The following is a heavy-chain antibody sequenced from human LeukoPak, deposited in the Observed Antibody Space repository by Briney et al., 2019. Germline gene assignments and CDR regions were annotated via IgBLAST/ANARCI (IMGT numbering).Heavy chain of an antibody. J-gene: IGHJ6*02. D-gene: IGHD3-3*01. CDR1: GGTFSSYA. CDR2: VIPIFGTA. Sequence: AASVKVSCKASGGTFSSYAISWVRQAPGQGLEWMGGVIPIFGTANYAQKFQGRVTITADESTSTAYMELSSLRSEDTAVYYCATPRGYDFWSALSYYHYGMDVWGQGTTVTVSS. V-gene: IGHV1-69*13. CDR3: ATPRGYDFWSALSYYHYGMDV.